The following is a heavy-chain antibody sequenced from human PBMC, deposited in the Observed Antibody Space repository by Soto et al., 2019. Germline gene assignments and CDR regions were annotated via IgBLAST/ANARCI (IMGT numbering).Heavy chain of an antibody. V-gene: IGHV4-31*03. CDR2: IYYSGST. CDR3: ARDLFRGSLRPTGGIDP. CDR1: GGSISSSSYY. J-gene: IGHJ5*02. Sequence: PSETLSLTCTVSGGSISSSSYYWGWIRQHPGKGLEWIGYIYYSGSTYYNPSLKSRVTISVDTSKNQFSLKLSSVTAADTAVYYCARDLFRGSLRPTGGIDPWGQGTLVTVSS. D-gene: IGHD3-10*01.